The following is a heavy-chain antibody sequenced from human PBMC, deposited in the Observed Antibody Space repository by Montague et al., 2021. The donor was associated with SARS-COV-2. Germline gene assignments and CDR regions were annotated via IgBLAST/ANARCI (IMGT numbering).Heavy chain of an antibody. CDR2: IYYSVST. J-gene: IGHJ5*02. CDR1: GGSISSSSYY. CDR3: ARHLVYCSSTSCYEGRFDP. Sequence: SETLSLTCTVSGGSISSSSYYWGWIRQPPGKGLEWIGSIYYSVSTYYNPSLKSQVTISVDTSKNQFSLKLSSVTAADTAVYYCARHLVYCSSTSCYEGRFDPWGQGTLVTVSS. V-gene: IGHV4-39*01. D-gene: IGHD2-2*01.